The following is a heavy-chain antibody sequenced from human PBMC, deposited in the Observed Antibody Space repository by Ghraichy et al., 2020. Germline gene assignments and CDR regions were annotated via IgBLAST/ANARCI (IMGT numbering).Heavy chain of an antibody. J-gene: IGHJ6*02. CDR1: GFSLSTSGVG. Sequence: SGPTLVKPTETLTLTCTFSGFSLSTSGVGVGWIRQPPGKALEWLALIYWNDDKRYSPSLKSRLTITKDTSKNQVVLTMTNVDPVDTATYYCAHIEINMGTYYYGMDVWGQGTTVTVSS. CDR2: IYWNDDK. D-gene: IGHD3-10*01. V-gene: IGHV2-5*01. CDR3: AHIEINMGTYYYGMDV.